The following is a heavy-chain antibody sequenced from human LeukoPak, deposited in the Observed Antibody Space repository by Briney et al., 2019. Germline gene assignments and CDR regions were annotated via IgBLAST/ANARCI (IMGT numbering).Heavy chain of an antibody. CDR1: GGSISSGDYY. Sequence: SEALSLTCTVFGGSISSGDYYWSWIRQPPGKGLEWIGYISYSGSTYYNPSLESRVTISVGMSKNQLSLKLYSVTAADTAVYYCGREEGGYVDYWGQGTPVTVSS. CDR2: ISYSGST. CDR3: GREEGGYVDY. D-gene: IGHD1-26*01. J-gene: IGHJ4*02. V-gene: IGHV4-30-4*08.